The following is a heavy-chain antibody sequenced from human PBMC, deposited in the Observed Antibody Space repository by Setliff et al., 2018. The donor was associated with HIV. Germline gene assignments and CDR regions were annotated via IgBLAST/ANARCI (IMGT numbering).Heavy chain of an antibody. D-gene: IGHD3-3*01. CDR2: INTNTGNP. V-gene: IGHV7-4-1*02. Sequence: ASVKVSCKTSGYIFTHYYTHWVRQAPGQGLEWMGRINTNTGNPTYAQGFTGRFVFSLDTSVSTAYLQISSLKAEDTAVYYCARAPHRGFWSGYYDAFDIWGQGTMVTVSS. CDR3: ARAPHRGFWSGYYDAFDI. CDR1: GYIFTHYY. J-gene: IGHJ3*02.